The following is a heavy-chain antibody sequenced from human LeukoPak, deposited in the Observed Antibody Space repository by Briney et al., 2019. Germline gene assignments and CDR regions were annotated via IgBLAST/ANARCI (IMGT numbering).Heavy chain of an antibody. CDR2: IYYSGST. CDR3: GRQAVKIFGQRSAPLDY. J-gene: IGHJ4*02. V-gene: IGHV4-39*01. CDR1: GASITSSSYY. D-gene: IGHD3/OR15-3a*01. Sequence: KPSETLSLTCTVSGASITSSSYYWGWIRQPPGEGLEWIGAIYYSGSTYYNPSLKSRVSISIGTSKNQFSLRLISVTAADTAVYYCGRQAVKIFGQRSAPLDYWGQGTLVTVSS.